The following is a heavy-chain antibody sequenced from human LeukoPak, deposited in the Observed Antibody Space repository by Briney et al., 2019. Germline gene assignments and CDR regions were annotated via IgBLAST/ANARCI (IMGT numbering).Heavy chain of an antibody. V-gene: IGHV3-21*01. CDR3: ARVYGSGSRPPISTDY. CDR1: GFTFSSYS. D-gene: IGHD3-10*01. J-gene: IGHJ4*02. Sequence: GGSLRLSCAASGFTFSSYSMNWVRQAPGKGLEWVSSISSSSSYIYYADSVKGRFTISRDNAKNSLYLQMNSLRAEDTAVYYCARVYGSGSRPPISTDYWGQGTLVTVSS. CDR2: ISSSSSYI.